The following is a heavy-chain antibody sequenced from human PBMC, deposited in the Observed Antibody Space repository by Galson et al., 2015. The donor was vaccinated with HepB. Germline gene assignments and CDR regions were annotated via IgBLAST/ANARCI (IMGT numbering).Heavy chain of an antibody. J-gene: IGHJ4*02. CDR2: TYYRSKWYN. D-gene: IGHD6-19*01. V-gene: IGHV6-1*01. Sequence: CAISGDSVSSNSAAWNWIRQSPSRGLEWLGRTYYRSKWYNDYAVSVKSRITINPDTSKNQFPLQLNSVTPEDTAVYYCAREASGWSRGSLDYWGQGTLVTVSS. CDR3: AREASGWSRGSLDY. CDR1: GDSVSSNSAA.